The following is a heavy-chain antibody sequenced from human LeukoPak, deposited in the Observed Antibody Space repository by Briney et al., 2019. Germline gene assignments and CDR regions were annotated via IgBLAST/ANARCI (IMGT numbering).Heavy chain of an antibody. CDR3: AGRRRNGYNYSDY. V-gene: IGHV3-74*01. D-gene: IGHD5-24*01. J-gene: IGHJ4*02. CDR2: INSDGSST. CDR1: GFTFSSYW. Sequence: EGSLRLSCAASGFTFSSYWMYWVRQAPGKGLVWVSRINSDGSSTVYADSVKGRFTISRDNAKNTLYLQMNSLRAEDTAVYYCAGRRRNGYNYSDYWGQGTLVTVSS.